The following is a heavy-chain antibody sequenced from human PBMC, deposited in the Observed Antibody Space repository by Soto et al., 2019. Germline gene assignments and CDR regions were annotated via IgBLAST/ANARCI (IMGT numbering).Heavy chain of an antibody. CDR2: TYYRSTWYN. CDR1: GDSVSSNSAA. Sequence: PSQTLSLTCVISGDSVSSNSAASNWIRQSPSSGLEWLGRTYYRSTWYNDYAVSVKSRITIHPDTSKNQFSLQLNSVPPEETAVYCCERGQWLVRGLLDYWGQGTLVTVLL. V-gene: IGHV6-1*01. D-gene: IGHD6-19*01. J-gene: IGHJ4*02. CDR3: ERGQWLVRGLLDY.